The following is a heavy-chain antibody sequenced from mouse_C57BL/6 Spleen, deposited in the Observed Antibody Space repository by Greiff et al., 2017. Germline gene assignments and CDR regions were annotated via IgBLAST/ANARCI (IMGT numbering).Heavy chain of an antibody. V-gene: IGHV5-6*01. Sequence: EVQLQESGGDLVKPGGSLKLSCAASGFTFSSYCMSWVRQTPDKRLEWVATISSGGSYTYYPDSVKGQFTISRDNAKNTLYLQMSSLKSEDTAMYYCARQGITTVVAWYFDVWGTGTTVTVSS. J-gene: IGHJ1*03. CDR2: ISSGGSYT. CDR3: ARQGITTVVAWYFDV. CDR1: GFTFSSYC. D-gene: IGHD1-1*01.